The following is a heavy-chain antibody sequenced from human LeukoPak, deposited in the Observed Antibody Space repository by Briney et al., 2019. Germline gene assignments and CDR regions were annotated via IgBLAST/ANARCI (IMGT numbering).Heavy chain of an antibody. Sequence: ASVKVSCKASGYTSTSYDINWVRQATGQGLEWMGWMNPKSGNTGYAQKFQGRVTMTRNTSISTAYMELSSLRSEDTAVYYCARSTVYYYDSSGYSFDWFDPWGQGSLVTVS. CDR2: MNPKSGNT. CDR3: ARSTVYYYDSSGYSFDWFDP. D-gene: IGHD3-22*01. J-gene: IGHJ5*02. CDR1: GYTSTSYD. V-gene: IGHV1-8*01.